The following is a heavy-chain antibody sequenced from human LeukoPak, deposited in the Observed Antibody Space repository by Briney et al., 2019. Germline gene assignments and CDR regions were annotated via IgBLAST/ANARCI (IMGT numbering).Heavy chain of an antibody. V-gene: IGHV3-23*01. CDR1: GFAFSSYA. CDR2: ISGSGGST. J-gene: IGHJ4*02. Sequence: PGGSLRLSCAASGFAFSSYAMSWVRQAPGKGLEWVSAISGSGGSTYYAGSVKGRFTISRDNSKNTLYLQMNSLRAEDTAVYYCAKLGCRSTSCYRPIDYWGQGTLVTVSS. CDR3: AKLGCRSTSCYRPIDY. D-gene: IGHD2-2*02.